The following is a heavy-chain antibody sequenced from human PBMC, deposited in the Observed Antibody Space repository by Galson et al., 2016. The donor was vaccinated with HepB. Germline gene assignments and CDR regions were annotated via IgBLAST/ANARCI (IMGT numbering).Heavy chain of an antibody. CDR1: GFSFSSYS. J-gene: IGHJ6*02. V-gene: IGHV3-21*01. CDR2: ISSSSSYI. Sequence: SLRLSCAASGFSFSSYSMNWVRQAPGKGLEWVSSISSSSSYIYYADSVKGRFTISRDNAKNSLYLQMNSLRAEETAVYYCARGMIVIVYEIDVWGQGTTVTVSS. CDR3: ARGMIVIVYEIDV. D-gene: IGHD3-22*01.